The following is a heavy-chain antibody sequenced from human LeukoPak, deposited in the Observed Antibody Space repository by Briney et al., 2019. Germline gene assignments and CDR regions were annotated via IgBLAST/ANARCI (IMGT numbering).Heavy chain of an antibody. CDR3: ARDIAAAVDY. Sequence: PGGSLRLSCTASGFTFSSYWMHWVRQVPGKGLVWVSRINSAGTSTNYADSVKGRFTISRDNAKNTLYLQMNSLRAEDTAIYYCARDIAAAVDYWGQGTLVTVSS. CDR1: GFTFSSYW. CDR2: INSAGTST. D-gene: IGHD6-13*01. V-gene: IGHV3-74*01. J-gene: IGHJ4*02.